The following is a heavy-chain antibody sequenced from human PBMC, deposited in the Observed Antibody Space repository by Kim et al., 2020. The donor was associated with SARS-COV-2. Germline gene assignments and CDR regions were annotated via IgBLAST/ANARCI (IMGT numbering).Heavy chain of an antibody. Sequence: YATAYAASVRGRFIISRDDSKNTAYLQMNSLKTEDTAVYYCTNLGAVADYSWGQGTLVTVSS. CDR3: TNLGAVADYS. CDR2: YAT. V-gene: IGHV3-73*01. D-gene: IGHD6-19*01. J-gene: IGHJ4*02.